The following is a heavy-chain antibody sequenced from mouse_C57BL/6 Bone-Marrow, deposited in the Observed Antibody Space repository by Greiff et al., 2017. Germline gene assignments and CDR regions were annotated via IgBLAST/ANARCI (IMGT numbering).Heavy chain of an antibody. Sequence: EVQLQQSGPELVKPGASVKIPCKASGYTFTDYNMDWVKQSHGKSLEWIGDINPNNGGTIYNQKFKGKATLTVDKSSSTSYMELRSLTSEDTAVYSCARSHYSNYVASFSYWGQGTLVTVSA. J-gene: IGHJ3*01. D-gene: IGHD2-5*01. CDR1: GYTFTDYN. CDR2: INPNNGGT. CDR3: ARSHYSNYVASFSY. V-gene: IGHV1-18*01.